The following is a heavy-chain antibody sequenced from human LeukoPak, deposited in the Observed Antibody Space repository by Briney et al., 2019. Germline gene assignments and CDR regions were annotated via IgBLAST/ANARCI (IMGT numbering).Heavy chain of an antibody. V-gene: IGHV3-7*01. J-gene: IGHJ4*02. Sequence: GGSLRLSCAASGFTFSSYWMSWVRQAPGKGLEWVANIKQDGSEKYYVDSVKGRFTISRDNAKNSLYLQMNSLRAEDTAVYYCARDSDYYGSGIFDYWGQGTLVTVSS. D-gene: IGHD3-10*01. CDR3: ARDSDYYGSGIFDY. CDR2: IKQDGSEK. CDR1: GFTFSSYW.